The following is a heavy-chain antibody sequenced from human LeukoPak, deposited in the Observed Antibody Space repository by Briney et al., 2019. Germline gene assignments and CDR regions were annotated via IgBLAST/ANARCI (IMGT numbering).Heavy chain of an antibody. V-gene: IGHV3-30*04. D-gene: IGHD3-22*01. J-gene: IGHJ4*02. CDR2: ISYDGSNK. CDR1: GFTFSSYA. CDR3: ARSRYYYDSSGYPQPGGY. Sequence: PGRSLRLSCAASGFTFSSYAMHWVRQAPGKGLEWEAVISYDGSNKYYADSVKGRFTISRDNSKNTLYLQMNSLRAEDTAVYYCARSRYYYDSSGYPQPGGYWGQGTLVTVSS.